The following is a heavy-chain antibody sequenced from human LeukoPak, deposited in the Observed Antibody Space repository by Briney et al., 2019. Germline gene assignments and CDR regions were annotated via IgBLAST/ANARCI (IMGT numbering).Heavy chain of an antibody. V-gene: IGHV4-59*01. Sequence: AETLSPTCTVSGGSISIYYWSWIRQPPGRGLEWIGYIYNSGSTTYNPSLKSRVTISADTSKNQFSLKLSSVTAADTAVYYCVRDRGLTYWGQGILVTVSS. D-gene: IGHD3/OR15-3a*01. CDR3: VRDRGLTY. J-gene: IGHJ4*02. CDR2: IYNSGST. CDR1: GGSISIYY.